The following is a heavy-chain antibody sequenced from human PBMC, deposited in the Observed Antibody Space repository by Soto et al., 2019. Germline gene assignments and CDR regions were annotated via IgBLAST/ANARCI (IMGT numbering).Heavy chain of an antibody. CDR2: IKSKTDGGTT. CDR1: GFTFSNAW. CDR3: TTDYGSGSYYYYYYGMDV. Sequence: VSLRLSCAASGFTFSNAWMSWVRQAPGKGLEWVGRIKSKTDGGTTDYAAPVKGRFTISRDDSKNTLYLQMNSLKTEDTAVYYCTTDYGSGSYYYYYYGMDVWGQGTTVTVS. V-gene: IGHV3-15*01. D-gene: IGHD3-10*01. J-gene: IGHJ6*02.